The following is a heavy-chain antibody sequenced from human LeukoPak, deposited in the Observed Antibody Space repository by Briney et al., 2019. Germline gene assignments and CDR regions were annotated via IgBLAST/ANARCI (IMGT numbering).Heavy chain of an antibody. J-gene: IGHJ4*02. Sequence: GRSLRLSCAASGFTFSSYAMHWVRQAPGKGLEWVAVISYDGSNKYYADSVKGRFTISRDNAKNSLYLQMNSLRVEDTAVYYCARDHLQCLDYWGQGTLVTVSS. CDR3: ARDHLQCLDY. V-gene: IGHV3-30-3*01. CDR2: ISYDGSNK. D-gene: IGHD4-11*01. CDR1: GFTFSSYA.